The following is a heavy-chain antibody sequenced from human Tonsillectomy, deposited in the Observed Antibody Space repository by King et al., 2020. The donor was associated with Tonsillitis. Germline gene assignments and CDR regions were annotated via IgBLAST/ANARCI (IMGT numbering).Heavy chain of an antibody. V-gene: IGHV5-51*03. CDR3: ARLTYGSGSCPDY. Sequence: QLVQSGAEVKKPGESLKISCKGSGYRFNTYWIAWVRQMAGKSLEWMGTIYPSDSDARYSPSFQGQVTLSVDKFISTAYLQWSSLKASDTAMYYCARLTYGSGSCPDYWGQGTLVTVSS. J-gene: IGHJ4*02. CDR1: GYRFNTYW. D-gene: IGHD3-10*01. CDR2: IYPSDSDA.